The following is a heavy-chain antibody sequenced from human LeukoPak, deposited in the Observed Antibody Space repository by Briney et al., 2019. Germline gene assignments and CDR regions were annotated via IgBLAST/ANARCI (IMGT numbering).Heavy chain of an antibody. J-gene: IGHJ4*02. CDR1: GGSISGYY. D-gene: IGHD3-10*01. CDR2: VYYSESA. V-gene: IGHV4-59*08. CDR3: ARRLSGPGNYYIDYYYFDF. Sequence: SETLSLTCTVSGGSISGYYWNWVRQPPGKGLEWIGYVYYSESANYSPSLKSRVTISVDTSKNQFSLKLSSVTAADTAVYYCARRLSGPGNYYIDYYYFDFWGQGTLVTVSS.